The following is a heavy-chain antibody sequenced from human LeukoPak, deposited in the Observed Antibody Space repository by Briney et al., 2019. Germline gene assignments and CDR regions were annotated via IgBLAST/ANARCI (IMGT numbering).Heavy chain of an antibody. Sequence: GGSLRLSCAASRFAFSSYAMSWVRQAPGKGLEWVSAISGSGGSTYYADSVKGRFTISRDNSKNTLYLQMNSLRAEDTAVYYCARDPRDYGDYTGAFDIWGQGTMVTVSP. CDR3: ARDPRDYGDYTGAFDI. V-gene: IGHV3-23*01. D-gene: IGHD4-17*01. J-gene: IGHJ3*02. CDR1: RFAFSSYA. CDR2: ISGSGGST.